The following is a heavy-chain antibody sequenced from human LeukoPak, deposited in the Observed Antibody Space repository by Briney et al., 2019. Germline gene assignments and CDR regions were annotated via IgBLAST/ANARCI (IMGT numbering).Heavy chain of an antibody. J-gene: IGHJ4*02. CDR1: GFDFGNYA. CDR2: INWSSKMV. V-gene: IGHV3-9*01. D-gene: IGHD5-24*01. CDR3: AKGSLEMATVDFEF. Sequence: PGGSLRLSCAASGFDFGNYAMHWVRQAPGKGLQWVSGINWSSKMVAYAASVKGRFTISRDNAKNSLYLQMNSLTSEDTAVYFCAKGSLEMATVDFEFWGQGTLVTVSS.